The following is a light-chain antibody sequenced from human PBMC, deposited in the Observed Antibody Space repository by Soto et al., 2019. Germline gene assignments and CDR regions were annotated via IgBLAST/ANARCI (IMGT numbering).Light chain of an antibody. CDR3: AAWDGSMSGWV. J-gene: IGLJ3*02. V-gene: IGLV1-47*01. Sequence: QSVLTQPPSASGTPGQRVTISCSGSSSNIGSKYVYWYQQLPGTAPKLLIYRNDQRPSGVPDRFSGSKSGTSASLAISGLRSEDEADYYCAAWDGSMSGWVFGGGTKMNVL. CDR1: SSNIGSKY. CDR2: RND.